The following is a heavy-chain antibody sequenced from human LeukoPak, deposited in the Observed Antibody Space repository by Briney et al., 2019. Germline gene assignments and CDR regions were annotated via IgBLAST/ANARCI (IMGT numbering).Heavy chain of an antibody. CDR1: GGSFSGYY. CDR2: INHSGST. CDR3: ARGLTVTLNFYYYYYYMDV. V-gene: IGHV4-34*01. D-gene: IGHD4-17*01. Sequence: SETLSLACAVYGGSFSGYYWSWIRQPPGKGLEWIGEINHSGSTNYNPSLKSRVTISVDTSKNQFSLKLSSATAADTAVYYCARGLTVTLNFYYYYYYMDVWGKGTTVTVSS. J-gene: IGHJ6*03.